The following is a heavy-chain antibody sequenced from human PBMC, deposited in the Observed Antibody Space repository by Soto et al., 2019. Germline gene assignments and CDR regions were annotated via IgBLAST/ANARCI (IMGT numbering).Heavy chain of an antibody. V-gene: IGHV3-23*01. CDR2: ISGSGGST. D-gene: IGHD3-22*01. CDR3: AKIRLDEVITTRYFDY. Sequence: GGSLRLSCAASGFTFSSYAMSWVRQAPGKGLEWVSAISGSGGSTYYADSVKGRFTISRDNSKNTLYLQMNSLRAEDTAVYYCAKIRLDEVITTRYFDYWGQGTLVTVS. J-gene: IGHJ4*02. CDR1: GFTFSSYA.